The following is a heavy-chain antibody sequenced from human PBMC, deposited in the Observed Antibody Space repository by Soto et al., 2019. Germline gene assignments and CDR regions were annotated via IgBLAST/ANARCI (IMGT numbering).Heavy chain of an antibody. V-gene: IGHV3-30*18. CDR2: ISYDGSNK. CDR1: GFTFSSYG. D-gene: IGHD3-22*01. J-gene: IGHJ4*02. Sequence: QVQLVESGGGVVQPGRSLRLSCAASGFTFSSYGMHWVRQAPGKGLEWVAVISYDGSNKYYADSVKGRFTISRDNSKNTLYLQMNSLRAEDTAVYYCAKDGVGDSSGYWGFGIDYWGEGTLVTVSS. CDR3: AKDGVGDSSGYWGFGIDY.